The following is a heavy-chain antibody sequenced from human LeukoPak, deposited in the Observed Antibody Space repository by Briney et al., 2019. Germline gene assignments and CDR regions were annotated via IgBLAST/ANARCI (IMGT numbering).Heavy chain of an antibody. D-gene: IGHD2-15*01. J-gene: IGHJ6*03. CDR2: ISAYNGNT. CDR1: GGTFSSYA. V-gene: IGHV1-18*01. Sequence: ASVKVSCKASGGTFSSYAISWVRQAPGQGLEWMGWISAYNGNTNYAQKLQGRVTMTTDTSTSTAYMELRSLRSDDTAVYYCARDRRKCSGGSCYYYYYYMDVWGKGTTVTVSS. CDR3: ARDRRKCSGGSCYYYYYYMDV.